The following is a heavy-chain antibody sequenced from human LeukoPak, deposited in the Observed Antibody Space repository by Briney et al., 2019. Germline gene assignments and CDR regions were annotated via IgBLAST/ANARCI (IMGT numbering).Heavy chain of an antibody. V-gene: IGHV5-51*01. J-gene: IGHJ5*02. CDR2: IYPGDSDT. CDR3: ARSQGYCSGGSCLQGDWFDP. Sequence: GESLRISCKGSGYSFTNYWIGWVRQMPGKGLEWMGIIYPGDSDTRYSPSFQGQVTISADKSISTAYLQWGSLKASDTAMYYCARSQGYCSGGSCLQGDWFDPWGQGTLVTVSS. CDR1: GYSFTNYW. D-gene: IGHD2-15*01.